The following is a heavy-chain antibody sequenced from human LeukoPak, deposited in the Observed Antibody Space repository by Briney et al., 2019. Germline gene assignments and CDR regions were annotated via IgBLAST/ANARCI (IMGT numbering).Heavy chain of an antibody. CDR1: GFTFSSYS. CDR2: ISSSSSYI. D-gene: IGHD3-22*01. Sequence: PGGSLRLSCAASGFTFSSYSMNWVRQAPGKGLEWVSSISSSSSYIYYADSVKGRFTISRDNAKNSLYLQMNSLRAEDTAVYYCARPITMIVPNAFDIWGQGTMVTVSS. J-gene: IGHJ3*02. V-gene: IGHV3-21*01. CDR3: ARPITMIVPNAFDI.